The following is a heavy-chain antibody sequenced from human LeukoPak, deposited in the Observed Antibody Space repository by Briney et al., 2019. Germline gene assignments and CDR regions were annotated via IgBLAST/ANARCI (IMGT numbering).Heavy chain of an antibody. CDR2: INHSGST. CDR3: ARALKISMVRGLLFDY. J-gene: IGHJ4*02. D-gene: IGHD3-10*01. Sequence: PSETLSLTCAVYGGSFSGYYWSWIRQPPGKGLEWIGEINHSGSTNYNPSLKSRVTISVDTSKNQFSLKLSSVTAADTAVYYCARALKISMVRGLLFDYWGQGTLVTVSS. V-gene: IGHV4-34*01. CDR1: GGSFSGYY.